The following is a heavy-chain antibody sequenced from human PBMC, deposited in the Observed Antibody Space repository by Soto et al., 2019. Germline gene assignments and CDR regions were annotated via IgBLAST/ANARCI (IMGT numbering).Heavy chain of an antibody. CDR3: ARGRVTIFGVVIRVNWFDP. J-gene: IGHJ5*02. V-gene: IGHV4-34*01. CDR2: INHSGST. CDR1: GGSFSGYY. Sequence: SETLSLTCAVYGGSFSGYYWSWIRQPPGKGLEWIGEINHSGSTNYNPSLKSRVTISVDTSKNQFSLKLSSVTAAGTAVYYCARGRVTIFGVVIRVNWFDPWGQGTLVTVSS. D-gene: IGHD3-3*01.